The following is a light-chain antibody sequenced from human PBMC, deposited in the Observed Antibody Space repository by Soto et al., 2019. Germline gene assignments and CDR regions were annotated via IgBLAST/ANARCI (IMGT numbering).Light chain of an antibody. CDR1: QSVSSKY. V-gene: IGKV3D-20*02. Sequence: EIVLTQSPGTLSLSPGERATLSCRASQSVSSKYLAWYQQKPGQAPRVLIYGTSIRASGVPERFSGGGSGTDFTLTITRLEPEDFAVYYCQQRINWPLTFGGGTRVEIK. J-gene: IGKJ4*01. CDR2: GTS. CDR3: QQRINWPLT.